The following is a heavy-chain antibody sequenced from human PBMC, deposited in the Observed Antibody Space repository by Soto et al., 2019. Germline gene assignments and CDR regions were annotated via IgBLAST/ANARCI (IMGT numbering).Heavy chain of an antibody. Sequence: ASVKVSCKASGYTFTSYDINWVRQATGQGLEWMGWMNPNSGNTGYAQKFQGRVTMTRNTSISTAYMELSSLRSEDTAVYYCARGKGDIVLMGMLEYDESYYYYMDVWGKGTTVTVSS. CDR3: ARGKGDIVLMGMLEYDESYYYYMDV. V-gene: IGHV1-8*01. J-gene: IGHJ6*03. CDR2: MNPNSGNT. CDR1: GYTFTSYD. D-gene: IGHD2-8*01.